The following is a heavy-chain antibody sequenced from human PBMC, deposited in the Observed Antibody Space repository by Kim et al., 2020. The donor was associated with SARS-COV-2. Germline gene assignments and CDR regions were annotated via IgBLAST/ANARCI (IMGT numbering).Heavy chain of an antibody. Sequence: GGSLRLSCAASGFTFSSYSMKWVRQAPGKGLEWVSSISTTSSYIYYADAVKGRFTISRNNAKNSLYLQMNSLRAEDTAVYYCARDGGCGGDCYLGIYYYRYGMDVRGPGTPVTVSS. D-gene: IGHD2-21*02. CDR1: GFTFSSYS. V-gene: IGHV3-21*01. CDR2: ISTTSSYI. CDR3: ARDGGCGGDCYLGIYYYRYGMDV. J-gene: IGHJ6*01.